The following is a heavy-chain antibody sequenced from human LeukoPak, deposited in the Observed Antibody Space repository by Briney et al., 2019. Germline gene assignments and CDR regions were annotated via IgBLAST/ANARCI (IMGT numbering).Heavy chain of an antibody. CDR2: IYWDDDK. D-gene: IGHD4-17*01. Sequence: SGLTLVKPTQTLTLTCTFSGFSLSTSGVGVGWIRQPPGKALEWLALIYWDDDKRYSPSLKSRLTITKDTSKNQVVLTMTNMDPVDTATYYCAHRTTMTTVTPSAFDIWGQGTMVTVSS. CDR1: GFSLSTSGVG. J-gene: IGHJ3*02. V-gene: IGHV2-5*02. CDR3: AHRTTMTTVTPSAFDI.